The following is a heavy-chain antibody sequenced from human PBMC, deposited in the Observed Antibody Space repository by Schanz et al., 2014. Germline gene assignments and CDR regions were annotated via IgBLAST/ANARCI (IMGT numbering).Heavy chain of an antibody. J-gene: IGHJ3*02. CDR3: AKCIGWYGRCAFDI. CDR1: GFTVSSNY. Sequence: EVQLVESGGCLIQPGGSLRLSCAASGFTVSSNYMSWVCQAPGKGLEWVAVIYSGDNTYYADSVKGRFTISRDNSKNTLYLQMNSLIAEDTAVYYCAKCIGWYGRCAFDIWGQGTMVTVSS. CDR2: IYSGDNT. D-gene: IGHD6-19*01. V-gene: IGHV3-53*01.